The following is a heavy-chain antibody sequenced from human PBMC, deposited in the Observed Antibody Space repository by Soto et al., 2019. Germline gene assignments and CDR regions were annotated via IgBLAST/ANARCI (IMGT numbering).Heavy chain of an antibody. J-gene: IGHJ2*01. Sequence: SETLSLTCTVSGGSISGGVGGLYYWSWIRQPPGKDLEWIGYTYDSGSTYYNPSLKSRVTISVDTSKNQFSLRLSSVTAADTAVYYCAREVIPLTTDWYFDLWGRGTLVTVSS. V-gene: IGHV4-30-4*01. CDR1: GGSISGGVGGLYY. D-gene: IGHD4-17*01. CDR2: TYDSGST. CDR3: AREVIPLTTDWYFDL.